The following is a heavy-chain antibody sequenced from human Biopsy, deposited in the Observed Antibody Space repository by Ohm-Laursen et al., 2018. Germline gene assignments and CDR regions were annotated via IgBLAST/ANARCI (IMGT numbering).Heavy chain of an antibody. CDR2: IYTSGSP. J-gene: IGHJ3*02. Sequence: GTLSLTCPVSGGSISSYYWNWIRQPPGKGLEWIGRIYTSGSPNYNLSLESRVTMSVDTSKNQFSLNLRSVTAADTAVYYCARGTGRYYVYGAFDIWGQGTVVTVSS. CDR3: ARGTGRYYVYGAFDI. V-gene: IGHV4-4*07. D-gene: IGHD1-26*01. CDR1: GGSISSYY.